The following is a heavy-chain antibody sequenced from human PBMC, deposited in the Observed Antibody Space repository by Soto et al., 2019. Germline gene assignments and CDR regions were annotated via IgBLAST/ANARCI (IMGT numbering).Heavy chain of an antibody. D-gene: IGHD7-27*01. J-gene: IGHJ3*01. Sequence: GGSLRLSCAASGFTFSDHGMHSVRQAPGKGLEWVAVMWYDGSNKYYADSVKGRFSISRDNSKNTLYLHMSSLRGEDTAVYYCARDSAGKTDWGLRGAFDFWGQGTMVTVSS. V-gene: IGHV3-33*01. CDR2: MWYDGSNK. CDR3: ARDSAGKTDWGLRGAFDF. CDR1: GFTFSDHG.